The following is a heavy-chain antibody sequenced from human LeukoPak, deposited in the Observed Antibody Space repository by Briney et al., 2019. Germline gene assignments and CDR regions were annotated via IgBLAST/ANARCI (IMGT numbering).Heavy chain of an antibody. D-gene: IGHD3-9*01. V-gene: IGHV4-59*12. J-gene: IGHJ5*02. CDR2: IYYSGST. CDR1: GGSISSYY. CDR3: ARGTLRYFDWSPGGWFDP. Sequence: SETLSLTCTVSGGSISSYYWNWIRQPPGKGLEWIGYIYYSGSTNYNPSLKSRVTISVDTSKNQFSLKLSSVTAADTAVYYCARGTLRYFDWSPGGWFDPWGQGTLVTVSS.